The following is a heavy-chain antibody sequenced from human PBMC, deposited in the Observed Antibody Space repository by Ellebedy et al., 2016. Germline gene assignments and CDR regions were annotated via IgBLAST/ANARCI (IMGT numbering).Heavy chain of an antibody. CDR3: ARETDFWSDSSYFDY. CDR1: GCSINSGDYY. J-gene: IGHJ4*02. V-gene: IGHV4-30-4*01. Sequence: SETLSLXXYVSGCSINSGDYYWSWIRQPPGQGLEWLGYIYYSGTTYYNTSLKSRITISVDTSKNQFSLRLSSVTAADTAVYFCARETDFWSDSSYFDYWGQGILVTISS. CDR2: IYYSGTT. D-gene: IGHD3-3*01.